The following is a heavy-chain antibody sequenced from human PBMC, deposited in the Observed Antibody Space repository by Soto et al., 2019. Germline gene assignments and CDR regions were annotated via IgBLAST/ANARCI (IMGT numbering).Heavy chain of an antibody. CDR2: IFPSGTT. V-gene: IGHV4-30-2*01. J-gene: IGHJ4*02. CDR1: GGSLSGATYS. Sequence: QETFTEAAKTSETLSLTCGVSGGSLSGATYSWNWIRQPPGKGLEWIGYIFPSGTTYYNPSLKSRVTISIDVSKNQFSLSLRSLTAADTAVYYCARSREFDYWSQGTLVTVSS. CDR3: ARSREFDY.